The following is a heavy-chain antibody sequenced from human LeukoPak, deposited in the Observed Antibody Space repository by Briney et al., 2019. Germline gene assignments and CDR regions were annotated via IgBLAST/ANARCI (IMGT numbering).Heavy chain of an antibody. V-gene: IGHV3-23*01. CDR2: ISGSGGST. CDR3: AKPRHLLRFLVWLSHFDY. Sequence: PGGSLRLSCAASGFTFSSYAMSWVRQAPGKGLEWVSAISGSGGSTYYADSVKGRFTISRDNSKNTLYLQMNSLRAEDTAVYYCAKPRHLLRFLVWLSHFDYWGQGTLVTVSS. J-gene: IGHJ4*02. D-gene: IGHD3-3*01. CDR1: GFTFSSYA.